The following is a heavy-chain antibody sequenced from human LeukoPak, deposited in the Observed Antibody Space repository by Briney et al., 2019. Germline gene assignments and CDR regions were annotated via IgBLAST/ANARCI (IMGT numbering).Heavy chain of an antibody. CDR2: INHSGSI. CDR3: ARGSGEATYYDILTGLLYYFDY. J-gene: IGHJ4*02. CDR1: GGSFSGYY. D-gene: IGHD3-9*01. V-gene: IGHV4-34*01. Sequence: SETLSLTCAVYGGSFSGYYWSWIRQPPGKGLEWIGEINHSGSINYNPSLMSRVTISVDTSKNQFSLKLSSVTAADTAVYYCARGSGEATYYDILTGLLYYFDYWGQGTLVTVSS.